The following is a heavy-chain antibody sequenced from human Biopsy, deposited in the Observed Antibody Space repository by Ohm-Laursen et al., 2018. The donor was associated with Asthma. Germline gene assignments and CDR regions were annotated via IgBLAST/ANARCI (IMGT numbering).Heavy chain of an antibody. D-gene: IGHD3-22*01. Sequence: GSLRRSCAASGFAVSRDHMFWVRQAPGKGLEWVSVIYSGGTSHTADSVRGRFTISRDYSKNTLYLQMHSLRAEDTAVYYCARGDSSNWSHYYFDYWGQGTLVTVSS. V-gene: IGHV3-53*01. CDR2: IYSGGTS. CDR1: GFAVSRDH. J-gene: IGHJ4*02. CDR3: ARGDSSNWSHYYFDY.